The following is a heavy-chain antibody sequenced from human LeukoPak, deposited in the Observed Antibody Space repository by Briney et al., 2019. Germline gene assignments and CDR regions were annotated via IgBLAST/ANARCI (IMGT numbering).Heavy chain of an antibody. Sequence: GGSLRLSCAASGFTFSSYWMHWVRQAPGKGLVWVSRINSDGSSTSYADSVKGRFTISRDNAKNTLYLQMSSLRAEDTAVYYCARDPGQQWFDFFDYWGQRTLVTVSS. V-gene: IGHV3-74*01. CDR1: GFTFSSYW. J-gene: IGHJ4*02. CDR3: ARDPGQQWFDFFDY. CDR2: INSDGSST. D-gene: IGHD6-19*01.